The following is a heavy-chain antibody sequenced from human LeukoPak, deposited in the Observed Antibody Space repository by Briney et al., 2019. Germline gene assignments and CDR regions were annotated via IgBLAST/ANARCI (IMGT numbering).Heavy chain of an antibody. CDR2: INHSGST. D-gene: IGHD6-13*01. Sequence: SETLSLTCAVYGGSFSGYYWSWIRQPPGKGLEWIGEINHSGSTNYNPSLKSRVTISVDTSKNQFSLKLSSVTAADTAVYYCARLMGSSWYSYYYYYYMDVWGKGTTVTVSS. CDR1: GGSFSGYY. CDR3: ARLMGSSWYSYYYYYYMDV. V-gene: IGHV4-34*01. J-gene: IGHJ6*03.